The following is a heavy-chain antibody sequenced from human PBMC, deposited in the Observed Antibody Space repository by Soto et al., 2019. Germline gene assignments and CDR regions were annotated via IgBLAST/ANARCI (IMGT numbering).Heavy chain of an antibody. D-gene: IGHD2-15*01. Sequence: SLRLSCETSGFSFSVYGMHWVRQAPGKGLEWVAVIWYDASKQFYAASVEGRFTISRDNSKAILYLQMNSLRAEDTAVYYCAAWAEGATEVHWGQGTLVTVSS. CDR2: IWYDASKQ. V-gene: IGHV3-33*01. CDR1: GFSFSVYG. J-gene: IGHJ4*02. CDR3: AAWAEGATEVH.